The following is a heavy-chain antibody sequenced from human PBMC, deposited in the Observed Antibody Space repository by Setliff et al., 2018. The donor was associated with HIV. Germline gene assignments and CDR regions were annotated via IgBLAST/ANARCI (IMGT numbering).Heavy chain of an antibody. J-gene: IGHJ3*01. CDR2: VHPVDSEV. V-gene: IGHV5-51*01. CDR3: ARIGDTSGYYFYFFDL. D-gene: IGHD3-22*01. CDR1: GYIFTGYW. Sequence: GESLKISCQGSGYIFTGYWVGWVRQMAGKGLEWMGMVHPVDSEVRYSPSFEGQVTISADKSTSTAYLQWTGLKASDTAMYSCARIGDTSGYYFYFFDLWGQGTMVTVSS.